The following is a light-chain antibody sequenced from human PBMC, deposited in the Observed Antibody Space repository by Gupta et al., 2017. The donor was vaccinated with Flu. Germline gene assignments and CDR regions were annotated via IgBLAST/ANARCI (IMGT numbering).Light chain of an antibody. CDR3: HQCCSSPWT. Sequence: EIVLTQSPGTLSLSPGERATLSCRASQSVSSNNLAWYQQKPVQAPRLLISGASSKAPGIPDRFSGSGSGTDFTLTISRLEPEDFAVYSCHQCCSSPWTFGQGAKVEIK. CDR2: GAS. V-gene: IGKV3-20*01. J-gene: IGKJ1*01. CDR1: QSVSSNN.